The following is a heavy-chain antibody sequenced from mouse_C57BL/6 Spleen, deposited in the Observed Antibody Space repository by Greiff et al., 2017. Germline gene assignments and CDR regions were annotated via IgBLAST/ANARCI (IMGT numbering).Heavy chain of an antibody. Sequence: EVKLMESGGGLVKPGGSLKLSCAASGFTFSDYGMHWVRQAPEKGLEWVAYISSGSSTIYYADTVKGRFTISRDNAKNTLFLQMTSLRSEDTAMYYCARDYGYLFAYWGQGTLVTVSA. J-gene: IGHJ3*01. CDR3: ARDYGYLFAY. D-gene: IGHD2-2*01. CDR1: GFTFSDYG. V-gene: IGHV5-17*01. CDR2: ISSGSSTI.